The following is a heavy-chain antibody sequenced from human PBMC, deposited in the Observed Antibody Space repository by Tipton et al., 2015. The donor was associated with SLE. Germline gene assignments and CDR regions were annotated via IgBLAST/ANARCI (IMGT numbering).Heavy chain of an antibody. CDR1: GGSISSSSYY. D-gene: IGHD3-22*01. Sequence: TLSLTCTVSGGSISSSSYYCGWIRQPPGKGLEWIGSIYYSGSTNYNPSLKSRVTISVDTSKNQFSLKLSSVTAADTAVYYCARGSSGYYQLFDYWGQGTLVTVSS. CDR2: IYYSGST. V-gene: IGHV4-39*07. CDR3: ARGSSGYYQLFDY. J-gene: IGHJ4*02.